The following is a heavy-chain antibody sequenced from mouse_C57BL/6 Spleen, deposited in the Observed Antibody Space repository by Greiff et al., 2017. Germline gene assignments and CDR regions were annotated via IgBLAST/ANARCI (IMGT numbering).Heavy chain of an antibody. D-gene: IGHD1-1*01. CDR1: GYTFTSYW. V-gene: IGHV1-59*01. CDR2: IDPSDSYT. J-gene: IGHJ3*01. CDR3: ARNHRGYGSSYDGAY. Sequence: QVQLQQPGAELVRPGTSVKLSCKASGYTFTSYWMHWVKQRPGQGLEWIGVIDPSDSYTNYNQKFKGKATLTVDPSASTAYMQLSSLTSEDSAVYYCARNHRGYGSSYDGAYWGQGTLVTVSA.